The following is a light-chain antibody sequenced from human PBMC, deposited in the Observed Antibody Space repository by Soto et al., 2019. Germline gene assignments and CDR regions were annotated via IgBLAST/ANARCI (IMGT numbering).Light chain of an antibody. CDR1: SSDVGGYNY. J-gene: IGLJ1*01. V-gene: IGLV2-11*01. CDR3: CSYAGSSTFV. CDR2: EGS. Sequence: QSALTQPRSVSGSPGQSVTISCTGTSSDVGGYNYVSWYQQHPGKAPKLMIYEGSKRPSGVSYRFSGSKSGNTASLTISGLQTEDEADYYCCSYAGSSTFVFGTGTKVTVL.